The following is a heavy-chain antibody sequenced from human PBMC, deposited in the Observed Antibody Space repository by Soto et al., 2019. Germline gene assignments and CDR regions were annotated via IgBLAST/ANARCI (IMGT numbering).Heavy chain of an antibody. Sequence: ASVKVSCKTSGYTFSNYGITWVRQAPGQPLEWLGWISLYSDGTSYAQKFRGRVSMTTDTSTTTAYMELRSLRSDDTAVYYCARVVPGAEAWFGPWGQVTLVTVSS. CDR3: ARVVPGAEAWFGP. CDR2: ISLYSDGT. CDR1: GYTFSNYG. J-gene: IGHJ5*02. V-gene: IGHV1-18*01.